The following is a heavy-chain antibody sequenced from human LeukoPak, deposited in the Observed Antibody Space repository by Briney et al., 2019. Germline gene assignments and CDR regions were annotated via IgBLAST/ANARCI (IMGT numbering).Heavy chain of an antibody. CDR2: ISYDGSNK. V-gene: IGHV3-30*18. CDR1: GFTFSSYG. J-gene: IGHJ4*02. D-gene: IGHD6-13*01. Sequence: GRSLRLSCAASGFTFSSYGMHWVRQAPGKGLEWVAVISYDGSNKYYADSVKGRFTISRDNSKNTLYLQMNSLRAEDTAVYYCAKVDSSSWYTGAKFDYWGQGTLVTVSS. CDR3: AKVDSSSWYTGAKFDY.